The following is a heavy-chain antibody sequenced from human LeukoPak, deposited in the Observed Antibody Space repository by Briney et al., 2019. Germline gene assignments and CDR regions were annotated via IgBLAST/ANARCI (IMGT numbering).Heavy chain of an antibody. D-gene: IGHD6-13*01. CDR2: INHSGST. CDR3: ARDEAAAGTMGTKYYYYYYGMDV. CDR1: GGSFSGYY. Sequence: SETLSLTCAVYGGSFSGYYWSWIRQPPGKGLEWIGEINHSGSTNYNPSLKSRVTISVDTSKNQFSLKLSSVTAADTAVYYCARDEAAAGTMGTKYYYYYYGMDVWGQGTTVTVSS. V-gene: IGHV4-34*01. J-gene: IGHJ6*02.